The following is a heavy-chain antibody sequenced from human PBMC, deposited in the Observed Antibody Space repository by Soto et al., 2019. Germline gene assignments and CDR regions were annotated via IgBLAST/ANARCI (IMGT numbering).Heavy chain of an antibody. J-gene: IGHJ4*02. Sequence: PGGSLRLSCAASGFTFSSYTMNWVRQAPGKGLEWVSSISSSSTYIYYADSVKGRFTISRDNAKNSLYLQMNSLRAEDTAMYYCASYGYSGSYYLRWGQGTLVTVAS. V-gene: IGHV3-21*06. CDR1: GFTFSSYT. D-gene: IGHD1-26*01. CDR3: ASYGYSGSYYLR. CDR2: ISSSSTYI.